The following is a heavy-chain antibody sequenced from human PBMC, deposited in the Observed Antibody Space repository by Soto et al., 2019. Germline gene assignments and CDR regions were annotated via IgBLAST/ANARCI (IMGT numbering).Heavy chain of an antibody. D-gene: IGHD2-2*01. V-gene: IGHV4-59*01. CDR2: IYYTGST. CDR1: GGSITSYY. Sequence: SETLSLTCTVSGGSITSYYWSWIRQPPGKGLEWIGHIYYTGSTNYHPSLKSRVNISVDRSKNQFSLNLSSVTAADTAVYYCARAIRRGHYASWFDPWGQGIQVTVSS. CDR3: ARAIRRGHYASWFDP. J-gene: IGHJ5*02.